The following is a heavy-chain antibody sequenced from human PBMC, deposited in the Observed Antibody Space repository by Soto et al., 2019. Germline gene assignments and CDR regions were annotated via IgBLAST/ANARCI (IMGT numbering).Heavy chain of an antibody. CDR2: TYWDDDR. V-gene: IGHV2-5*02. CDR3: AHLVPGPLSFAY. D-gene: IGHD6-19*01. CDR1: GFSFNTRGVG. J-gene: IGHJ1*01. Sequence: QITLKESGPTLVKPTQTLALNCTFSGFSFNTRGVGVAWIRQPPGKALEWLAVTYWDDDRRYRPSLTDRLTITKAISTNQVVLTMTNTDPVDTGTYYCAHLVPGPLSFAYWGQGAVVTVSS.